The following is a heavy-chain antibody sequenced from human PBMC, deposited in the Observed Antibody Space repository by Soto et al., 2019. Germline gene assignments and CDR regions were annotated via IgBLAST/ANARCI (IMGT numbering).Heavy chain of an antibody. J-gene: IGHJ6*02. Sequence: EVQLLESGGDLVQPGGSLRLSCAASGFTFSIFAMSWVRQSPGKGLEWVSTISGSGGSTYYADAVKGRFTISRDNSMDTLYLQMNSLSAEDTAVYYCAKAPLPTSGYYGLDVWGQGATVTVSS. CDR2: ISGSGGST. CDR3: AKAPLPTSGYYGLDV. CDR1: GFTFSIFA. D-gene: IGHD4-4*01. V-gene: IGHV3-23*01.